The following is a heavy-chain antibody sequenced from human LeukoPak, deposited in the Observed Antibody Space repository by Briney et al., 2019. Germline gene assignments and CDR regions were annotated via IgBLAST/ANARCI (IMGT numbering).Heavy chain of an antibody. CDR2: ISGSGGST. J-gene: IGHJ5*02. D-gene: IGHD3-22*01. CDR3: AKDRGYYDSSGYLNWFDP. Sequence: GGSPRLSCAASGFTFSSYAMSWVRQAPGRGLEWVSAISGSGGSTYYADSVKGRFTISRDNSKNTLYLQMNSLRAEDTAVYYCAKDRGYYDSSGYLNWFDPWGQGTLVTVSS. CDR1: GFTFSSYA. V-gene: IGHV3-23*01.